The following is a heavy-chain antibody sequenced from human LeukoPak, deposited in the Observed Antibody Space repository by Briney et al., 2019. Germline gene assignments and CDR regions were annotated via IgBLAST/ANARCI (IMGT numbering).Heavy chain of an antibody. CDR1: GFTFSSYW. D-gene: IGHD1-26*01. J-gene: IGHJ1*01. CDR2: IKQDGSEK. CDR3: AKDTSYSGSYTFQH. V-gene: IGHV3-7*03. Sequence: GGSLRLSCAASGFTFSSYWMSWVRQAPGKGLEWVANIKQDGSEKYYVDSVKGRFTISRDNFKNTLYLQMNSLRAEDTAVYYCAKDTSYSGSYTFQHWGQGTLVTVSS.